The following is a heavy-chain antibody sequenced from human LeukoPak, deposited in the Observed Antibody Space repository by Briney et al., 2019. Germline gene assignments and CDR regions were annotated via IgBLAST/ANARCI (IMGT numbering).Heavy chain of an antibody. J-gene: IGHJ4*02. CDR1: DGSIDSGSNY. Sequence: SETLSLTCTVSDGSIDSGSNYWSWIRQPAGKGLAWIGRIYATGSTTYNPSLKSRVTISVDTSKNQFSLKLSSVTAADTAVYYCARFLVRITSFDYWGQGTLVTVSS. CDR3: ARFLVRITSFDY. V-gene: IGHV4-61*02. CDR2: IYATGST. D-gene: IGHD3-16*01.